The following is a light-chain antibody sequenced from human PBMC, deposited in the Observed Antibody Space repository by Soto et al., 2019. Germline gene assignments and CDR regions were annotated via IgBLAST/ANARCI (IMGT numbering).Light chain of an antibody. CDR2: GAS. CDR3: QQYNNWPPIT. Sequence: ETVMTQSPDTLSLSPGERATLSCRASQSVGSKLVWYQQKPGQAPRFLIYGASTRATGIPARFSGSGSGTEFTLTISSLQSEDFAVYYCQQYNNWPPITFGQGTRLEI. CDR1: QSVGSK. V-gene: IGKV3-15*01. J-gene: IGKJ5*01.